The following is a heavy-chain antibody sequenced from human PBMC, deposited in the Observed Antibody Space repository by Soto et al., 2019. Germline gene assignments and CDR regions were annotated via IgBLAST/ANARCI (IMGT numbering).Heavy chain of an antibody. Sequence: ASVKVSCKTSGYTFSSYDINWVRQAPGQRLEWMGWINPDSGDTEYSQKFLGRVIMTRDRSMRTGYMELSSLNSEDTAGYYCARVNYNGVGCYQDCIASCPLDAWGQGTTVTVSS. CDR1: GYTFSSYD. D-gene: IGHD2-8*01. CDR2: INPDSGDT. V-gene: IGHV1-8*01. J-gene: IGHJ6*02. CDR3: ARVNYNGVGCYQDCIASCPLDA.